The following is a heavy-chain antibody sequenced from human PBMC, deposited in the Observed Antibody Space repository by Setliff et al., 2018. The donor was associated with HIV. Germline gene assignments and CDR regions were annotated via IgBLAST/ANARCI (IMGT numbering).Heavy chain of an antibody. Sequence: PGGSLRLSCAASGFTFSSYEMNWVRQAPGKGLEWVSYISASGNTIYYADSVKGRFTISRDNAKKSLYLQMNSLRAEDTAIYYCARSEKYCSSASCLRGCYGMDVWGHGTTVTVSS. J-gene: IGHJ6*02. V-gene: IGHV3-48*03. D-gene: IGHD2-2*01. CDR2: ISASGNTI. CDR3: ARSEKYCSSASCLRGCYGMDV. CDR1: GFTFSSYE.